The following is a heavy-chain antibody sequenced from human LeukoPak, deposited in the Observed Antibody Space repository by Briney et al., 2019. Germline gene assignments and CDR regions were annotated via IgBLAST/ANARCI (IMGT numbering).Heavy chain of an antibody. V-gene: IGHV3-21*01. D-gene: IGHD6-13*01. CDR3: ARSVAAAGTSMKQNHDY. J-gene: IGHJ4*02. Sequence: TGGSLRLSCAASGFTFSSYSMNWVRQAPGKGLEWVSSISSSSSYIYYADSVKGRFTISRDNAKNSLYLQMNSLRAEDTAVYYCARSVAAAGTSMKQNHDYWGQGTLVTVSS. CDR1: GFTFSSYS. CDR2: ISSSSSYI.